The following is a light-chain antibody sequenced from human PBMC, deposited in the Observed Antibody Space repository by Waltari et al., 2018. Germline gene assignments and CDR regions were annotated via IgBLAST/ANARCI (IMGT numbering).Light chain of an antibody. CDR2: EVT. V-gene: IGLV2-23*02. CDR1: STDVGSYNL. Sequence: QSALTQPASVSGSPGQSITISCTGTSTDVGSYNLVSLYQQHPGKAPQVIIYEVTKRPSGVSSRFSGSRSGNTASLTISGLQPEDEGDFYCCSYTGPRTFVFGSGTKVTVL. CDR3: CSYTGPRTFV. J-gene: IGLJ1*01.